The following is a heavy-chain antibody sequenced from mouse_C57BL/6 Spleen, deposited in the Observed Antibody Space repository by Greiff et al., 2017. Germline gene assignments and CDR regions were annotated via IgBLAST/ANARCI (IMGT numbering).Heavy chain of an antibody. CDR1: GYAFSSSW. Sequence: QVQLQQSGPELVKPGASVKISCKASGYAFSSSWMNWVKQRPGKGLEWIGRIYPGDGDTNYNGKFKGKATLTADKSSSTAYMQLSSLTSEDSAVYFCARGLRHYYAMDYWGQGTSVTVSS. D-gene: IGHD1-1*01. J-gene: IGHJ4*01. V-gene: IGHV1-82*01. CDR2: IYPGDGDT. CDR3: ARGLRHYYAMDY.